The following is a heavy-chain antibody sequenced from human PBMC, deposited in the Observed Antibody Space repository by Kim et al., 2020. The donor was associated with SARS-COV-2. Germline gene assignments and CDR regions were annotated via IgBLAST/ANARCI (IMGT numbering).Heavy chain of an antibody. CDR2: GKCK. CDR3: GGLGYGLDV. J-gene: IGHJ6*02. V-gene: IGHV3-30*01. Sequence: GKCKFYEDSVKGRFSISRDNFKNTLYLQMNSLGAEDSAVYFCGGLGYGLDVWGQGTTVPVSS. D-gene: IGHD3-3*01.